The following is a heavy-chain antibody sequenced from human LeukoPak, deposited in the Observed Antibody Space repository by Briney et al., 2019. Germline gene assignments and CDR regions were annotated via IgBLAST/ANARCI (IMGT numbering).Heavy chain of an antibody. V-gene: IGHV3-11*04. J-gene: IGHJ4*02. CDR1: GFTFSDYY. D-gene: IGHD3-3*01. Sequence: GGSLRLXCAASGFTFSDYYMSWIRQAPGKGLEWVSYISNSGNTIYYADSVKGRFTISRDNAKNSLYLQMSSLRAEDTAVYYCAKAWSGPDLDYWGQGTLVTVSS. CDR2: ISNSGNTI. CDR3: AKAWSGPDLDY.